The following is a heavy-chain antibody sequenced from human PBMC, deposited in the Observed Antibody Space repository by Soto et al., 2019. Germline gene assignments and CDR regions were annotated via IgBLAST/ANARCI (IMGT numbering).Heavy chain of an antibody. CDR1: GYSFPTSW. CDR2: IYPQDSDT. D-gene: IGHD1-1*01. J-gene: IGHJ4*02. V-gene: IGHV5-51*01. Sequence: GESLKISCQGSGYSFPTSWIGWVRQMPGKGLEWMGVIYPQDSDTRYSPSFEGQVTFSADTSLSTAYLQWNSLKASDTATYYCARQRAWNDAFDFWGQGILVTVSS. CDR3: ARQRAWNDAFDF.